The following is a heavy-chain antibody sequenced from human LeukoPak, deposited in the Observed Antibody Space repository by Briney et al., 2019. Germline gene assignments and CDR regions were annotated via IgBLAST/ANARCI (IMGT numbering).Heavy chain of an antibody. V-gene: IGHV1-18*01. Sequence: ASVKVSCKASGYTFTSYGISWVRQAPGQGLEWMGWISAYNGNTNYAQKLQGRVTMTTDTSTSTAYMELRSLGSDDTAVYYCARSLNYDILTGYQYYYYYMDVWGKGTTVTVSS. CDR3: ARSLNYDILTGYQYYYYYMDV. CDR1: GYTFTSYG. D-gene: IGHD3-9*01. CDR2: ISAYNGNT. J-gene: IGHJ6*03.